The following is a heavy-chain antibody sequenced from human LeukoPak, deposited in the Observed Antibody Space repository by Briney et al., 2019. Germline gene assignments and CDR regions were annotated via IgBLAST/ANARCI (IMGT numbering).Heavy chain of an antibody. CDR3: ARDRDKYSSSLAFDY. D-gene: IGHD6-13*01. V-gene: IGHV4-59*01. Sequence: SETLSLTCTVSGGSISSYYWSWIRQPLGKGLGWIGYIYYSGSTNYNPSLKSRVTISVDTSKNQFSLKLSSVTAADTAVYYCARDRDKYSSSLAFDYWGQGTLVTVSS. J-gene: IGHJ4*02. CDR1: GGSISSYY. CDR2: IYYSGST.